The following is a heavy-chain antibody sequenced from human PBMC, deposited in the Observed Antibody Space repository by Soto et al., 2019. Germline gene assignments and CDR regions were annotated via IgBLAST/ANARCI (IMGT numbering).Heavy chain of an antibody. CDR1: GFTFSSYS. Sequence: EVQLVESGGGLVKPGGSLRLSCAASGFTFSSYSMNWVRQAPGKGLEWVSSINSSSSYIYYGESVKGRFTISRDNAKNSLYQQMNSLRAEDTAVYYCARRYIAIDNYYYYYYMDVWGKGTTVTVSS. J-gene: IGHJ6*03. D-gene: IGHD5-18*01. CDR3: ARRYIAIDNYYYYYYMDV. V-gene: IGHV3-21*01. CDR2: INSSSSYI.